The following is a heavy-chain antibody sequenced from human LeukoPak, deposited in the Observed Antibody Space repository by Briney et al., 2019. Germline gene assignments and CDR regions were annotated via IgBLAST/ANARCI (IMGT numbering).Heavy chain of an antibody. CDR3: ARDIVVVTSPDDY. CDR2: IWNDGTNK. Sequence: PGGSLRLSCAASGFTFSYFGMHWVRQAPGEGLEWVAVIWNDGTNKYYADSVKGRFTISRDNSKNTLYLQMNSLRAEDTAVYYCARDIVVVTSPDDYWGQGTLVTVSS. CDR1: GFTFSYFG. D-gene: IGHD2-21*02. V-gene: IGHV3-33*01. J-gene: IGHJ4*02.